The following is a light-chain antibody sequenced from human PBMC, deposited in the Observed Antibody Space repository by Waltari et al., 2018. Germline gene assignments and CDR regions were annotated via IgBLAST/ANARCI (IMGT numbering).Light chain of an antibody. CDR3: ATWDRILSAVI. CDR1: TSTIGEQY. CDR2: SNS. Sequence: QSVLPQPPSVSAAPGQQVTISCSGRTSTIGEQYVSWYQRLPGKDPRLLIFSNSERPSGIPDRFYGSKSDTSATLGITGLQTGDEADYYCATWDRILSAVIIGGGTKLTVL. V-gene: IGLV1-51*01. J-gene: IGLJ2*01.